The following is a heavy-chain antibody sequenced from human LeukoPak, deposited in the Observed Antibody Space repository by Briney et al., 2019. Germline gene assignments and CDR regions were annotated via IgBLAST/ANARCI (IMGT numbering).Heavy chain of an antibody. CDR2: MNPNSGNT. D-gene: IGHD2-15*01. CDR3: PRERGGSCSGGSCYSRASGEDY. CDR1: GYTFTSYD. V-gene: IGHV1-8*01. Sequence: ASVKVSCKASGYTFTSYDINWVRQATGQGLQWMGWMNPNSGNTGYAQKFQGRVTMTRNTSISTAYMELSSLRSEDTAVYYCPRERGGSCSGGSCYSRASGEDYWGEGTLVTVSS. J-gene: IGHJ4*01.